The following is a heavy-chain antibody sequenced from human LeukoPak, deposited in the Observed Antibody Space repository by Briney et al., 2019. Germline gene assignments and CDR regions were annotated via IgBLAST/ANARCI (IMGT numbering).Heavy chain of an antibody. J-gene: IGHJ4*02. CDR3: ARDGSDYTLDY. D-gene: IGHD4-11*01. CDR1: GFTFSTYK. CDR2: ITSGSSFI. V-gene: IGHV3-21*01. Sequence: GGSLRLSCAASGFTFSTYKMNWVRQAPGKGLEWVSSITSGSSFIYYADSLKGRFTISRDNAKNSLYLQMNSLRAEDTAVYYCARDGSDYTLDYCGQGTLVTVSS.